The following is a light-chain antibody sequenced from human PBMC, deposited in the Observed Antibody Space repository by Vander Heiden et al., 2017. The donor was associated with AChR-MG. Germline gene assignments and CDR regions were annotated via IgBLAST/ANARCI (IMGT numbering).Light chain of an antibody. Sequence: QLVLTQSPSASASLGASVTLTCTLSSGHSSYAIAWHQQQPEKGPQYMMKLNSYGSHSKGDGIPDRFSGSSSGAERYLTIASPQSEDEADYYCQTWFTGSGVVGGGTKLTVL. J-gene: IGLJ3*02. CDR1: SGHSSYA. V-gene: IGLV4-69*01. CDR2: LNSYGSH. CDR3: QTWFTGSGV.